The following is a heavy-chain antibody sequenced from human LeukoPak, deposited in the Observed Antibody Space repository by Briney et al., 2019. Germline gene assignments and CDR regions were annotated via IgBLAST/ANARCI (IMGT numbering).Heavy chain of an antibody. J-gene: IGHJ6*03. CDR3: AKETPYCSSTSCYLGYYYYYMDV. Sequence: GGSLRLSCAASGFTFSSYAMSWVRQAPGKGLEWVSAISGSGGSTYYADSVKGRFTISRDNSENTLYLQMNSLRAEDTAVYYCAKETPYCSSTSCYLGYYYYYMDVWGKGTTVTVSS. V-gene: IGHV3-23*01. CDR1: GFTFSSYA. CDR2: ISGSGGST. D-gene: IGHD2-2*01.